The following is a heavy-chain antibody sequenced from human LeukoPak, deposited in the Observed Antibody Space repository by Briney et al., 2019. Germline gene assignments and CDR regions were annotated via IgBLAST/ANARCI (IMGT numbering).Heavy chain of an antibody. Sequence: PSETLSLTCTVSGGSISSYYWSWIRQPPGKGLEWIGYIYYSGSTNYNPSLKSRVTISVDTSKNQFSLKLSSVTAADTAVYYCARVSRFLEWSQAFDIWGQGTMVTVSS. CDR1: GGSISSYY. V-gene: IGHV4-59*01. CDR3: ARVSRFLEWSQAFDI. CDR2: IYYSGST. J-gene: IGHJ3*02. D-gene: IGHD3-3*01.